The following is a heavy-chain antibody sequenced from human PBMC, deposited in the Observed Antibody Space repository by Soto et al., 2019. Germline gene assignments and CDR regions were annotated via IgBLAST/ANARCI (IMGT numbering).Heavy chain of an antibody. J-gene: IGHJ6*02. CDR3: ARARGDYVDYYYGMAV. V-gene: IGHV3-21*01. CDR1: GFTFSSYS. Sequence: GGSLRLSCAASGFTFSSYSMNWVRQAPGKGLEWVSSISSSSSYIYYADSVKGRFTISRDNAKNSLYLQMNSLRAEDTALYYCARARGDYVDYYYGMAVWGQGTTVTVSS. D-gene: IGHD4-17*01. CDR2: ISSSSSYI.